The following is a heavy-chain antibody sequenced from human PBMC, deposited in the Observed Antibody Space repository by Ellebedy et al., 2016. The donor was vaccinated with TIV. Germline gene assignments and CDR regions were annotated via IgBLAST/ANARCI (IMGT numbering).Heavy chain of an antibody. CDR1: GFSLSTSGMC. J-gene: IGHJ6*02. V-gene: IGHV2-26*01. D-gene: IGHD3-10*01. CDR3: ARMRLLWPIPRGGYGMDV. Sequence: SGPTLVKPTQTLTLTCTFSGFSLSTSGMCVSWIRQPPGKALEWLAHIFSNDEKSYSTSLKSRLTISKDTSKSQVVLTMTNMDPVDTATYYCARMRLLWPIPRGGYGMDVWGQGTTVTVSS. CDR2: IFSNDEK.